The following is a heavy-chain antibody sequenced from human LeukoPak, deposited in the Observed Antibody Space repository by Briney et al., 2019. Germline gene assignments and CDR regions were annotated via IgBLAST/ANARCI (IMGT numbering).Heavy chain of an antibody. D-gene: IGHD2-15*01. CDR1: GFTFSDYY. J-gene: IGHJ5*02. CDR2: INGSSSDT. CDR3: ARRGTTYCTVDSCHPNWFDP. Sequence: PGGSLRLSCAASGFTFSDYYMTWIRQAPGRALEWISYINGSSSDTKYADSVKGRFTISRDNAKNSVYLLMNSLRAEDTAVYYCARRGTTYCTVDSCHPNWFDPWGQGTLVTVSS. V-gene: IGHV3-11*03.